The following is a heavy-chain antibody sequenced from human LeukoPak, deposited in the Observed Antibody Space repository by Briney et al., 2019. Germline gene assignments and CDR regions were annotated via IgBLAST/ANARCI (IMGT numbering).Heavy chain of an antibody. J-gene: IGHJ4*02. Sequence: GGSLRLSCAASGFTFSSYWMSWGRQAPGKGLEWVANIKQDGSEKYYVDSVKGRFTISRDNAKNSLYLQMNSLRAEDTAVYYCARENMAKSPGGYYFDYWGQGTLVTVSS. CDR1: GFTFSSYW. V-gene: IGHV3-7*01. CDR2: IKQDGSEK. CDR3: ARENMAKSPGGYYFDY. D-gene: IGHD4-23*01.